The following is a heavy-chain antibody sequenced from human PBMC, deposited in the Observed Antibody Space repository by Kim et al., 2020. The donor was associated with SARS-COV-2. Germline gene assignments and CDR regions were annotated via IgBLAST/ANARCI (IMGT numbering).Heavy chain of an antibody. CDR2: ISSSSSYI. CDR3: ASVVGATNYYYYGMDV. J-gene: IGHJ6*02. CDR1: GFTFSSYS. D-gene: IGHD1-26*01. V-gene: IGHV3-21*01. Sequence: GGSLRLSCAASGFTFSSYSMNWVRQAPGKGLEWVSSISSSSSYIYYADSVKGRFTISRDNAKNSLYLQMNSLRAEDTAVYYCASVVGATNYYYYGMDVWGQGTTVTVSS.